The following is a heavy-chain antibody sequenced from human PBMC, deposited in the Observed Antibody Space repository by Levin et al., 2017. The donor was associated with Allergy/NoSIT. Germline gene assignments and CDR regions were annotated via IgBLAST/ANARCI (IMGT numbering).Heavy chain of an antibody. CDR3: AKRGGQQIVVVPAAMSPYYFDY. CDR2: ISGSGGST. V-gene: IGHV3-23*01. J-gene: IGHJ4*02. CDR1: GFTFSSYA. D-gene: IGHD2-2*01. Sequence: GGSLRLSCAASGFTFSSYAMSWVRQAPGKGLEWVSAISGSGGSTYYADSVKGRFTISRDNSKNTLYLQMNSLRAEDTAVYYCAKRGGQQIVVVPAAMSPYYFDYWGQGTLVTVSS.